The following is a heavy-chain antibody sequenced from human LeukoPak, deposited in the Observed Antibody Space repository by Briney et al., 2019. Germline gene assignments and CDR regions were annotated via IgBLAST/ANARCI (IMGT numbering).Heavy chain of an antibody. CDR1: GGSISSYY. CDR3: ARAPPDWYFDY. Sequence: SETLSLTCTVSGGSISSYYWSWIRQPPGKGLEWIGYIYYSGSTNYNPSLKSRVTISVDTSRNQFSLKLSSVTAADTAVYYCARAPPDWYFDYWGQGTLVTVSS. V-gene: IGHV4-59*01. CDR2: IYYSGST. D-gene: IGHD3-9*01. J-gene: IGHJ4*02.